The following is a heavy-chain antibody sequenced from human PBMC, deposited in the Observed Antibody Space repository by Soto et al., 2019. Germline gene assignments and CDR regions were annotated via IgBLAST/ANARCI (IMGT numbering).Heavy chain of an antibody. CDR2: SYWDDDK. Sequence: QITLNESGPTQVKPRQTLTLTCTFSGFSLTTSGVGVGWIRQSPGKAPEWLALSYWDDDKRYSPSLKRRLTITKDTSKNQVVLTMSDLDPADTATYYCAHRVLRTVFGLVTTTAIYFDFWGQGTPVAVSS. D-gene: IGHD3-3*01. CDR3: AHRVLRTVFGLVTTTAIYFDF. V-gene: IGHV2-5*02. J-gene: IGHJ4*02. CDR1: GFSLTTSGVG.